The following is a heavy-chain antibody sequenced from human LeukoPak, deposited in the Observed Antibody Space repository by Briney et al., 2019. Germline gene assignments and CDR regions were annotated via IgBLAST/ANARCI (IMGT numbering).Heavy chain of an antibody. J-gene: IGHJ6*02. CDR1: GFTFSNYA. Sequence: PGGSLRLSCAASGFTFSNYAMNWVRQAPGKGLEWVAVISYDGGNKYYADSLKGRFTISRDNSKNTLYLQMNSLRAEGTAMYYCARGPYAAAKSGLHVWGQGTTVTVSS. D-gene: IGHD6-13*01. CDR3: ARGPYAAAKSGLHV. CDR2: ISYDGGNK. V-gene: IGHV3-30-3*01.